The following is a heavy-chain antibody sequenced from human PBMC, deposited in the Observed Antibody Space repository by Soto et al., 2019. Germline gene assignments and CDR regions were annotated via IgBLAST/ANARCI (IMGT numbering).Heavy chain of an antibody. CDR1: GGSISSRY. J-gene: IGHJ4*02. D-gene: IGHD6-19*01. CDR3: EQTHGWPGFDY. V-gene: IGHV4-4*09. Sequence: QVQLQESGPGLVKSSETMSLTCTASGGSISSRYWNWIRQPPGKGLEWIGHIYNGESTNYNPSLKSRVTISVDTSTNQFSLKLGSVTAADTAVYYCEQTHGWPGFDYWGQGILVTVSS. CDR2: IYNGEST.